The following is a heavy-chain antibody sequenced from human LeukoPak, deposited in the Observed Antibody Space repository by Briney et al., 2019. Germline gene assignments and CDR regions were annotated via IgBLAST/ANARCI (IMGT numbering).Heavy chain of an antibody. Sequence: GEPLKISCKASGYSFTSYWIGWVRQMPGKGLEWMGIIYPRDSDTRYSPSFQGQVTISADKSISTAYLQWSSLKASDTGIYYCARPAEGGYSAYDFGSWGQGTLVTVSS. CDR1: GYSFTSYW. V-gene: IGHV5-51*01. D-gene: IGHD5-12*01. CDR2: IYPRDSDT. CDR3: ARPAEGGYSAYDFGS. J-gene: IGHJ4*02.